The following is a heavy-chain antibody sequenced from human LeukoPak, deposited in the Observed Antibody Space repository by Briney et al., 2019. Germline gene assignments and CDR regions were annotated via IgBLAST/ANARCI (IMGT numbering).Heavy chain of an antibody. J-gene: IGHJ5*02. V-gene: IGHV1-46*01. CDR2: TNPTGDST. CDR1: GYTFTSYY. Sequence: ASVKVSCKASGYTFTSYYMHWVRQAPGQGLEWMGLTNPTGDSTGYAQKFQGRITMTRDMSTSTDYMELSSLRSEDTAIYYCARDNSLGDNAWWFDPWGQGTLVTVSS. CDR3: ARDNSLGDNAWWFDP. D-gene: IGHD1-26*01.